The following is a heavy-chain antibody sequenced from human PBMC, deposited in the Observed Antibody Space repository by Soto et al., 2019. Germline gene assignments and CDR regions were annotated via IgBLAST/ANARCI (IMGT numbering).Heavy chain of an antibody. Sequence: ASETLSLTCSVSGDTIRSDYWNWIRQPPGKGLEWIGYMYNTGSTVYNPSFKSRVTISVDTSKNQFSLKLNSVTAADTAVYYCARDLWGYCGTDCYPLDVWGQGTTVTVSS. CDR2: MYNTGST. CDR1: GDTIRSDY. D-gene: IGHD2-21*02. J-gene: IGHJ6*02. CDR3: ARDLWGYCGTDCYPLDV. V-gene: IGHV4-59*01.